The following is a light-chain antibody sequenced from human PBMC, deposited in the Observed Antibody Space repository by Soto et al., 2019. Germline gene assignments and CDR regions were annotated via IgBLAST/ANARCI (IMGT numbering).Light chain of an antibody. CDR3: QQYNNWPPYT. V-gene: IGKV3-15*01. CDR2: GAS. Sequence: EIVMTQSPATLSVSPGERATLSCRASQSVSSNLAWYQQKPGQAPRLLIYGASTRATGIPARFSGSGSGTEFNRIISRLQSEDFAVYYCQQYNNWPPYTFGQGTKLAIK. CDR1: QSVSSN. J-gene: IGKJ2*01.